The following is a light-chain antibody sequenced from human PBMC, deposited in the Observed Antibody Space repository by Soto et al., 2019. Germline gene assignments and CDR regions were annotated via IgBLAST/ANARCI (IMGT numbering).Light chain of an antibody. Sequence: DIVMTQSPDSLAVSLGARATINCKSSQSVLYSSNNKNYLAWYQQKPGQPPKLLIYWASTRESGVPDRFSGSGSGTDFTLTTSSLQAEDVAVYYCQQYYNTPSYTFGQGTKLEIK. CDR2: WAS. CDR3: QQYYNTPSYT. J-gene: IGKJ2*01. V-gene: IGKV4-1*01. CDR1: QSVLYSSNNKNY.